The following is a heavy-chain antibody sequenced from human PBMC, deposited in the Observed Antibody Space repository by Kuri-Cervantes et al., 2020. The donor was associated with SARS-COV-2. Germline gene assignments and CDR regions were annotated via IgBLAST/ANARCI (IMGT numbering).Heavy chain of an antibody. CDR1: GLTFSNAW. V-gene: IGHV3-15*01. Sequence: GESLKISCAASGLTFSNAWMSWVRQAPGKGLEWVGRIKSKTDGGTTDYAAPVKGRFTISRDNSKNTLYLQMNSLRAEDTAVYYCARIYSSGYFNWFDPWGQGTLVTVSS. CDR3: ARIYSSGYFNWFDP. D-gene: IGHD3-22*01. J-gene: IGHJ5*02. CDR2: IKSKTDGGTT.